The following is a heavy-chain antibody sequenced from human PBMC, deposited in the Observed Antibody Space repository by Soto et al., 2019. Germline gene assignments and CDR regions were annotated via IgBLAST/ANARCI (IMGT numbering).Heavy chain of an antibody. CDR3: ARDGDHDYFYGMDI. CDR1: FGPMRGYY. J-gene: IGHJ6*02. Sequence: LQESVPGLVKASETLSLSCSVSFGPMRGYYWSWIRQPPGKGLEWIANIFYNGGANYNPSLRSRVTISLDKSKNSFSLRLTSVTPADTAVYYCARDGDHDYFYGMDIWGQGTTVTVS. D-gene: IGHD7-27*01. CDR2: IFYNGGA. V-gene: IGHV4-59*01.